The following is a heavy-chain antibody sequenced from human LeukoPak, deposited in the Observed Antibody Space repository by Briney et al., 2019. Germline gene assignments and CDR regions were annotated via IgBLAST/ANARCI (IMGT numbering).Heavy chain of an antibody. CDR1: GGSISSYY. D-gene: IGHD4-17*01. Sequence: SETLSLTGTVSGGSISSYYWSWIRQPAGKGLEGIGRIYTSGRTNYNPSLKSRVTMSVDTSKNQFSLKLSSVTAADTAVYYCARDLGYGDYVRWFDPWGQGTLVTVSS. CDR2: IYTSGRT. CDR3: ARDLGYGDYVRWFDP. V-gene: IGHV4-4*07. J-gene: IGHJ5*02.